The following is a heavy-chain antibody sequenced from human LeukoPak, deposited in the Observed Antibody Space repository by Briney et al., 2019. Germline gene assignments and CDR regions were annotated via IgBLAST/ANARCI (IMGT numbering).Heavy chain of an antibody. D-gene: IGHD6-6*01. V-gene: IGHV3-66*01. CDR3: ARGIYISSSLNWFDP. CDR1: GFTVSSNY. Sequence: GGSLGLSCATSGFTVSSNYMSWVRQAPGKGLEWVSVIYSGGSTYYADSVRGRFTVSRDNSKNTLYLQMNSLRAEDTAVYYCARGIYISSSLNWFDPWGQGTLVTVSS. J-gene: IGHJ5*02. CDR2: IYSGGST.